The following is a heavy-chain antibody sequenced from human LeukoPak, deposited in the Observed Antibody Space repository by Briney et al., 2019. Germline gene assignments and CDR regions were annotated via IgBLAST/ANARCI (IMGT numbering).Heavy chain of an antibody. CDR2: ISSSGSTI. V-gene: IGHV3-11*01. CDR1: GFTFSDYY. D-gene: IGHD3-22*01. Sequence: GGSLRLSCAASGFTFSDYYMSWIRQAPGKGLEWVSYISSSGSTIYYADSVKGRFTISRDNAKNSLYLQMNSLRAEDTAVYYCARDHFYYDSSGYTHWFDPWGQETLVTVSS. CDR3: ARDHFYYDSSGYTHWFDP. J-gene: IGHJ5*02.